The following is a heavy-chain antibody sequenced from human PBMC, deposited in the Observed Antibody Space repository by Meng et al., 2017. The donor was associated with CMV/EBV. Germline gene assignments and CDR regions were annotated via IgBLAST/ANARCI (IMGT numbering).Heavy chain of an antibody. CDR1: GLTISNYW. J-gene: IGHJ4*02. D-gene: IGHD4-17*01. CDR3: RLGHYSQD. CDR2: IKKDGSEK. Sequence: YLVESGEGLVQPGGSLRLSCAASGLTISNYWMSWVRQAPGKGLEWVANIKKDGSEKYYVDSVKGRFSISRDNADNSLYLQMNNLRAEDTAVYYCRLGHYSQDWGQGTLVTVSS. V-gene: IGHV3-7*02.